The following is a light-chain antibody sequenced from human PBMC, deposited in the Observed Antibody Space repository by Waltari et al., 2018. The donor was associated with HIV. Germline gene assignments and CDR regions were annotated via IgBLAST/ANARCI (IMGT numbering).Light chain of an antibody. V-gene: IGKV1D-12*01. CDR3: QQANSFPLS. CDR2: AAS. J-gene: IGKJ4*01. Sequence: DIQMTQSPSSVSASVGDRVTITCRASQDITRWLAWYQQKPGKAPKFLIYAASSLQRGVPSRFSGSGSGTEFTLAISSLQPEDFATYYCQQANSFPLSFGGGTKVEIK. CDR1: QDITRW.